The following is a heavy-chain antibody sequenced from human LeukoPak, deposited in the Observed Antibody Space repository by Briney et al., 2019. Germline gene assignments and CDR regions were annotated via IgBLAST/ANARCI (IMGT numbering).Heavy chain of an antibody. Sequence: ASVKVSCKASGYTFISSDINWVRQATGQGLEWMGWMNPNSGNTYYAQRFQGRVTMTRDTSISTAYMEVSSLRSEDTAVYYCARGNIAVPGTPYYFEYWGQGTLVTVSS. V-gene: IGHV1-8*01. CDR1: GYTFISSD. CDR3: ARGNIAVPGTPYYFEY. J-gene: IGHJ4*02. D-gene: IGHD6-19*01. CDR2: MNPNSGNT.